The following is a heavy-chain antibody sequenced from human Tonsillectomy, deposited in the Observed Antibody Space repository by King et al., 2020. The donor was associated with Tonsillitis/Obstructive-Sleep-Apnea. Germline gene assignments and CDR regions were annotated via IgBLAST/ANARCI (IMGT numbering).Heavy chain of an antibody. J-gene: IGHJ3*02. CDR1: GGSISSGGYY. V-gene: IGHV4-31*03. D-gene: IGHD3-16*01. CDR3: ARLGGKRNAFDI. Sequence: VQLQESGPGLVKPSQNLSLTCTVSGGSISSGGYYWSWIRQHPGKGLEWIGYIYYSGSTYYNPSLKSRVTISVDTSKNQFSLKLSSVTAADTAVYYCARLGGKRNAFDIWGQGTMVTVSS. CDR2: IYYSGST.